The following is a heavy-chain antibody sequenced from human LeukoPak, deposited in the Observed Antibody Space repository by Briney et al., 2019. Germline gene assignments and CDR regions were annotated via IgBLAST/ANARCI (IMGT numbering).Heavy chain of an antibody. Sequence: ASVKVSCKASGYTFTSYGISWVRQAPGQGLEWMGWISAYNGNTNYAQKLQGRVTMTTDTSTSTAYMELRSQRSDDTAVYYCARDRRAYYDILTGYYYFDYWGQGTLVTVSS. D-gene: IGHD3-9*01. J-gene: IGHJ4*02. V-gene: IGHV1-18*01. CDR1: GYTFTSYG. CDR2: ISAYNGNT. CDR3: ARDRRAYYDILTGYYYFDY.